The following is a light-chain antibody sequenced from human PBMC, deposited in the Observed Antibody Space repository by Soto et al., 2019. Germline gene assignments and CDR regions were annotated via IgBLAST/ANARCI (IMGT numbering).Light chain of an antibody. V-gene: IGLV2-8*01. J-gene: IGLJ2*01. CDR2: EVT. CDR1: SSDVGGYNY. CDR3: SSFAGGGNPVL. Sequence: QPVLTQPPSASGSLGQSVTISCTGTSSDVGGYNYVYWHQQHPGKAPKVMIYEVTKRPPGVPDRFSGSKSGNTASLTVSGLQAEDEADYYCSSFAGGGNPVLLGGGTKLTVL.